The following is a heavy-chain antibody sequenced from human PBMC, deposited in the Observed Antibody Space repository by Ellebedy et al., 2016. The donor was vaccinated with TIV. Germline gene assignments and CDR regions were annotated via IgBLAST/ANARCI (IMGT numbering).Heavy chain of an antibody. CDR2: INQNGNVK. Sequence: ESLKISCESSGFHFRRSWRSWVCQARGTGEEWVTNINQNGNVKCNVEDVKGRFTISRDDAKNSLDLQMNSLRAEDTAVYYCATLDYYGGGRRATYIWGQGTVVTVSS. J-gene: IGHJ3*02. CDR1: GFHFRRSW. CDR3: ATLDYYGGGRRATYI. V-gene: IGHV3-7*01. D-gene: IGHD3-10*01.